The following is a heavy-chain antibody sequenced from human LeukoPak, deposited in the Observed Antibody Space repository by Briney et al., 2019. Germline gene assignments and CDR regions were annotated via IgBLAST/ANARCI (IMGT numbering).Heavy chain of an antibody. J-gene: IGHJ2*01. Sequence: ASVKVSCKASGYTFTGYYMHWVRQAPGQGLEWMGWINPNSGGTNYAQKFQGRVTMTRDMSTSTVYMELSSLRSEDTAVYYCARDGGRYYDSSGYTYWYFDLWGRGTLVTVSS. CDR1: GYTFTGYY. CDR3: ARDGGRYYDSSGYTYWYFDL. V-gene: IGHV1-2*02. D-gene: IGHD3-22*01. CDR2: INPNSGGT.